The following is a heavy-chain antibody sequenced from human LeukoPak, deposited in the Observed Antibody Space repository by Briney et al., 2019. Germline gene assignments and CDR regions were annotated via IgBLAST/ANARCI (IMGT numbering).Heavy chain of an antibody. Sequence: ASVKVSCKASGYTFTSYGISWVRQAPGQGLEWMGWISAYNGNTNYAQKLQGRVTMTTDTSTSTAYMELRSLRSDDTAVYYCARDCSGGSCYEENWFDPWGQGTLVTVSS. J-gene: IGHJ5*02. CDR1: GYTFTSYG. CDR2: ISAYNGNT. D-gene: IGHD2-15*01. V-gene: IGHV1-18*01. CDR3: ARDCSGGSCYEENWFDP.